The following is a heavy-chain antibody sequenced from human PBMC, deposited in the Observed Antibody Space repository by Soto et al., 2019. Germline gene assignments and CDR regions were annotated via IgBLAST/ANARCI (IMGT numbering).Heavy chain of an antibody. CDR3: ARTFDTITYYFDY. Sequence: GSLRLSCAASQFSFRSYAMHWIRQSPGKGLEWVAVISFDGNSLHYADSVRDRFTISRDNSKNTLYLQMNNLRPEDTAVYYCARTFDTITYYFDYWGLGTVVTVSS. CDR2: ISFDGNSL. V-gene: IGHV3-30-3*01. J-gene: IGHJ4*02. D-gene: IGHD3-9*01. CDR1: QFSFRSYA.